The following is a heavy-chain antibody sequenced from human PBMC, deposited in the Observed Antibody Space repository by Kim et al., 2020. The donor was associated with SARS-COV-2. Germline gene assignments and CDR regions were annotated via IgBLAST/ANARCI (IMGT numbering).Heavy chain of an antibody. CDR2: TGSNYI. D-gene: IGHD3-10*01. V-gene: IGHV3-21*01. J-gene: IGHJ4*02. CDR3: ASARGH. Sequence: TGSNYIYYADSVKGRFTITRDNAKNSLYLQMNSLRAEDTAVYYCASARGHWGQGTLVTVSS.